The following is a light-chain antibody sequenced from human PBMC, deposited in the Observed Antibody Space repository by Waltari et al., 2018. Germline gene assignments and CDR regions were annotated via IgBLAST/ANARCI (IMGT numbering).Light chain of an antibody. CDR1: TGAVTSGQY. CDR3: LLWYSGARWV. V-gene: IGLV7-46*01. Sequence: QAVVTQEPSLTVSPGGTVTLTCGSSTGAVTSGQYPYWSQQQPGQVPRNLIYDTSKQHSWTPALFSGSLLWGKAALTLSGAQPEDEAEYYCLLWYSGARWVFGGGTKLSVL. J-gene: IGLJ3*02. CDR2: DTS.